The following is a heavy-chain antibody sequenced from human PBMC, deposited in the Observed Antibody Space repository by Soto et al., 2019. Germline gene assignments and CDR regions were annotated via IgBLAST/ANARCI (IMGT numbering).Heavy chain of an antibody. J-gene: IGHJ5*02. Sequence: QVQLVESGGGLVKPGGSLRLSCAASGFSFKDYYMTCMRQTPEKGLEWISTITSSGGNAYYAASVKGRVTISRDNAHNSLYLQMSGLRAEDTALYYCARDMYTIYVNYFDLWGQGTLVTVSS. V-gene: IGHV3-11*01. CDR2: ITSSGGNA. D-gene: IGHD2-2*02. CDR3: ARDMYTIYVNYFDL. CDR1: GFSFKDYY.